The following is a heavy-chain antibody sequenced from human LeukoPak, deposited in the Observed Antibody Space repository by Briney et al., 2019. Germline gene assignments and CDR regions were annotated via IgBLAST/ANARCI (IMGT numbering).Heavy chain of an antibody. J-gene: IGHJ4*02. Sequence: GGSLRLSCAASGFTFSTYSMSWVRQAPGKGREGVANIQQDGNEKYYVDSVKGRFTISRDNAKNSLYLQMNSLRVEDTAVYYCASRIVGTPDYFDYWGQGTLVTVSS. V-gene: IGHV3-7*01. CDR3: ASRIVGTPDYFDY. D-gene: IGHD1-26*01. CDR2: IQQDGNEK. CDR1: GFTFSTYS.